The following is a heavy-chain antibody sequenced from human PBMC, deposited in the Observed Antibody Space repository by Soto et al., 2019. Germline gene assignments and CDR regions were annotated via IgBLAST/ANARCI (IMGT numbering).Heavy chain of an antibody. D-gene: IGHD2-2*01. CDR1: GYTFTSYA. J-gene: IGHJ4*02. V-gene: IGHV1-3*01. CDR3: AKDGGPVYCNSPGCSAKHFDY. CDR2: INAGNGNT. Sequence: ASVKVSCTASGYTFTSYAIHWVRQAPGQRLEWMGWINAGNGNTKYSQKFQGRVTITRDTSASTAYMELSSLRHEDTAVYYCAKDGGPVYCNSPGCSAKHFDYWGQGTLVTVSS.